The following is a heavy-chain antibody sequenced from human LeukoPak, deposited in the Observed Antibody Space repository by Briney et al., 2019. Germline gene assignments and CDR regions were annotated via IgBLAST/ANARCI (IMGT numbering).Heavy chain of an antibody. V-gene: IGHV1-24*01. D-gene: IGHD6-13*01. CDR1: GYTLTELS. CDR2: FEPEDGEK. CDR3: ATVGSRSSSWYRPLDY. Sequence: ASVKLSCTVSGYTLTELSMHWVRQAPGKGLEWMAGFEPEDGEKIYAQKFQGRVTITEDTSTDTVYMELSSLRSEDTAVYYCATVGSRSSSWYRPLDYWGQGTLVTVPS. J-gene: IGHJ4*02.